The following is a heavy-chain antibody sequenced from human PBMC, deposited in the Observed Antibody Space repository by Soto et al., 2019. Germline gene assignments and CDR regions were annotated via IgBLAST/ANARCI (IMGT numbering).Heavy chain of an antibody. CDR3: ARTKYYHDTTAYIFDY. V-gene: IGHV4-30-4*01. CDR2: IYHSGGS. Sequence: KTSETLSLTCTVSGGSLNSGDYWSWIRQPPGKGLEWIGYIYHSGGSYYNPSLKGRVTMSVDMSQNQFSLTLNSVSAADTAVYYCARTKYYHDTTAYIFDYWGQGALVTVSS. J-gene: IGHJ4*02. CDR1: GGSLNSGDY. D-gene: IGHD3-22*01.